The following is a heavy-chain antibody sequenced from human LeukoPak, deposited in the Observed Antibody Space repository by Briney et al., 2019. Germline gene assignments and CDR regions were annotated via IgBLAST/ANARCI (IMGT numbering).Heavy chain of an antibody. CDR1: GFTVSSNY. J-gene: IGHJ4*02. CDR3: ARDGGDYVFDY. Sequence: GGSLRLSCAASGFTVSSNYMSWVRQAPGKGLEWVSYISSSGSTIYYADSVKGRFTISRDNAKNSLYLQMNSLRAEDTAVYYCARDGGDYVFDYWGQGTLVTVSS. CDR2: ISSSGSTI. D-gene: IGHD4-17*01. V-gene: IGHV3-11*04.